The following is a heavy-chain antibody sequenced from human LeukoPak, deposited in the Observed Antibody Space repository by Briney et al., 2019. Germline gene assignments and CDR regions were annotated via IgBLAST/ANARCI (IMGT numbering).Heavy chain of an antibody. V-gene: IGHV5-51*01. CDR1: GYIFTSYS. D-gene: IGHD3-16*02. CDR2: IYPYDSEI. J-gene: IGHJ5*02. Sequence: GESLKISCKGSGYIFTSYSIAWVRQMPGKGLEWMGVIYPYDSEIRYSPSFQGQVTISADKSISTAYLQWSSLKASDTAMYYCARLCGYDYVWGSYRSGWFDPWGQGTLVTVSS. CDR3: ARLCGYDYVWGSYRSGWFDP.